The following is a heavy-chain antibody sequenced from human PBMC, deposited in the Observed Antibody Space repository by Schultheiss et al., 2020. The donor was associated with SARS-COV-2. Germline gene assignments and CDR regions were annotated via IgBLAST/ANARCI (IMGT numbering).Heavy chain of an antibody. Sequence: SETLSLTCTVSGCSISSYYWSWIRQPPGKGLEWIVYLYYNGATDYNPSLKSRVTISVDTSKNQFSLKLSSVTSADTAVYYCARGRHQSDWFDPWGQGTLVTVSS. D-gene: IGHD2-2*01. V-gene: IGHV4-59*01. CDR2: LYYNGAT. CDR1: GCSISSYY. J-gene: IGHJ5*02. CDR3: ARGRHQSDWFDP.